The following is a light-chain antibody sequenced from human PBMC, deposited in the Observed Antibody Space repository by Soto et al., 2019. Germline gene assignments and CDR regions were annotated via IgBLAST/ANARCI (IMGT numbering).Light chain of an antibody. J-gene: IGKJ4*01. Sequence: DIQLTQSPSFLSASVRDKVTITCRASQGINSHLAWYKQEQGRAPNLLIYAASTLQSGVPSRFSGSGSGTECTLTISSLKTEDGATYYCQQVSGYTLSFGGGTKVDIK. CDR3: QQVSGYTLS. CDR2: AAS. V-gene: IGKV1-9*01. CDR1: QGINSH.